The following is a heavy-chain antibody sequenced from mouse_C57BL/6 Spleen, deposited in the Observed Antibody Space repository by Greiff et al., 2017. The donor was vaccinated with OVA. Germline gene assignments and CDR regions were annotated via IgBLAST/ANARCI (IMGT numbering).Heavy chain of an antibody. D-gene: IGHD4-1*02. V-gene: IGHV1-82*01. J-gene: IGHJ2*01. Sequence: VKLMESGPELVKPGASVKISCKASGYAFSSSWMNWVKQRPGKGLEWIGRIYPGDGDTNYNGKFKGKATLTADKSSSTAYMQLSSLTSEDAAVYFCARSQPNWGFDYWGQGTTLTVSS. CDR1: GYAFSSSW. CDR3: ARSQPNWGFDY. CDR2: IYPGDGDT.